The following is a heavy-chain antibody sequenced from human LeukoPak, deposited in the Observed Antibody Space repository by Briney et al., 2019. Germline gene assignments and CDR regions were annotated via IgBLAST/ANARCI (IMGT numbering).Heavy chain of an antibody. Sequence: SVKVSRKASGGTFSSYAISWVRQAPGQGLEWMGRIIPILGIANYAQKFQGRVTITADKSTSTAYMELSSLRSEDTAVYYCAYGSGSYYSNWFDPWGQGTPVTVSS. V-gene: IGHV1-69*04. CDR3: AYGSGSYYSNWFDP. D-gene: IGHD3-10*01. CDR1: GGTFSSYA. J-gene: IGHJ5*02. CDR2: IIPILGIA.